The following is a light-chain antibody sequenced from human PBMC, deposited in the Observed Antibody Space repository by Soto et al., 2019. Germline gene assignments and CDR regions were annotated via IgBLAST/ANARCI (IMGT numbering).Light chain of an antibody. Sequence: QSVLTQPRSLSGSPGQSVAISCTGTSRDVDAYDFVSWYQHHPGKAPKLIISEVSKRPSGVSHRFSGSKSGNTASLTISGLQAEDEADYFCCSFAGSVYVFGTGTKLTVL. V-gene: IGLV2-11*01. CDR3: CSFAGSVYV. J-gene: IGLJ1*01. CDR1: SRDVDAYDF. CDR2: EVS.